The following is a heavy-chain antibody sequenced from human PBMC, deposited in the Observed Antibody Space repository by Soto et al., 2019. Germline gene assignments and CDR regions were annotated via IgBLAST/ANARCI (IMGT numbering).Heavy chain of an antibody. Sequence: WGSLRLSCAASGFTFSSYAMHWVRQAPGKGLEWVAVISYDGSNKYYADSVKGRFTISRDNSKNTLYLQMNSLRAEDTAVYYCARDHQTYVWGSYRPGGDWGQGTLVTVSS. CDR1: GFTFSSYA. D-gene: IGHD3-16*02. CDR3: ARDHQTYVWGSYRPGGD. V-gene: IGHV3-30-3*01. CDR2: ISYDGSNK. J-gene: IGHJ4*02.